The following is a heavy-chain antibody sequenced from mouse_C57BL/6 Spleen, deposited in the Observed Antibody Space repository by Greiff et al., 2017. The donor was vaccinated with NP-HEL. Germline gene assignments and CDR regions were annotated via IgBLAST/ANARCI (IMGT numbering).Heavy chain of an antibody. CDR1: GFNIKNTY. Sequence: EVQLQQSVAELVRPGASVKLSCTASGFNIKNTYMHWVKQRPEQGLEWIGRIDPANGNTKYAPKFQGKATITADTSSNTAYLQLSSLTSEDTAIYYCARCPYYYGSSYGYAMDYWGQGTSVTVSS. J-gene: IGHJ4*01. CDR2: IDPANGNT. D-gene: IGHD1-1*01. CDR3: ARCPYYYGSSYGYAMDY. V-gene: IGHV14-3*01.